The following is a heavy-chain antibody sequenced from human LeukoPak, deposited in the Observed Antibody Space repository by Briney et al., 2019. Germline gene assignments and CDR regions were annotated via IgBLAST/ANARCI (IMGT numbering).Heavy chain of an antibody. CDR2: IIPIFGTA. J-gene: IGHJ4*02. Sequence: SVKVSCKASGGTFSSYAISWVRQAPGRGLEWVGGIIPIFGTANYAQKFQGRVTITADESTSTAYMELSSLRSEDTAVYYCAIPERNYYDSSGYPTYYFDYWGQGTLVTVSS. CDR3: AIPERNYYDSSGYPTYYFDY. CDR1: GGTFSSYA. D-gene: IGHD3-22*01. V-gene: IGHV1-69*13.